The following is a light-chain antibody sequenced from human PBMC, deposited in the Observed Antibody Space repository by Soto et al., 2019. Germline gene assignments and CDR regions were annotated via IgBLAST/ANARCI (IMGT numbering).Light chain of an antibody. J-gene: IGKJ4*02. V-gene: IGKV1-27*01. CDR1: QGIRHY. Sequence: DIPMTQSPSSLSASVGDRVTITCRASQGIRHYLAWYQQKPGKVPKLLIYEASNLQSGVPSRFRGGGSGTEFTLTISSLQPEDVATYYCQNFDSAPQTFGGGTK. CDR2: EAS. CDR3: QNFDSAPQT.